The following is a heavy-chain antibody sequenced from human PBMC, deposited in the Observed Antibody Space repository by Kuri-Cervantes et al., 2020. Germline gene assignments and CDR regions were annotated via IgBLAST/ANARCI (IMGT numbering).Heavy chain of an antibody. CDR3: ARDARYCSGGSCYSEWEAFDI. V-gene: IGHV3-30-3*01. CDR2: ISYDGSNK. D-gene: IGHD2-15*01. J-gene: IGHJ3*02. CDR1: GFTFSSYA. Sequence: GESLKIFFAASGFTFSSYAMHWVRQAPGKGLEWVAVISYDGSNKYYADSVKGRFIISRDNFENTLYLQMNSLRAEDTAVYYCARDARYCSGGSCYSEWEAFDIWGQGTMVTVSS.